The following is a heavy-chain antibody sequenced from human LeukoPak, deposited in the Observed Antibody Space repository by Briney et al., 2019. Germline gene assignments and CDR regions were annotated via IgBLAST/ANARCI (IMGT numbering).Heavy chain of an antibody. Sequence: PGGSLRLSCAASGFTFSRYWMSWVRQAPGKGLEWVANIEQDGSEKYYVDSVKGRFTISRDNAKNSLYLQMNSLRAEDTAVYYCARQVDYSNYGFDYWGQGTLVTVSS. CDR1: GFTFSRYW. D-gene: IGHD4-11*01. CDR2: IEQDGSEK. J-gene: IGHJ4*02. CDR3: ARQVDYSNYGFDY. V-gene: IGHV3-7*01.